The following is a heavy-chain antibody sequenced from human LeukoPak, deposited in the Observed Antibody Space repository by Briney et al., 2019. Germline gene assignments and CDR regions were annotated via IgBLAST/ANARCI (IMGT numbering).Heavy chain of an antibody. CDR3: ARGITMVRGVIIGDFDY. CDR1: GGSISSGDYY. CDR2: IYYSGST. Sequence: SETLSLTCTVSGGSISSGDYYWSWIRQPPGKGLEWIGYIYYSGSTYYNPSPKSRVTISVDTSKNQFSLKLSSVTAADTAVYYCARGITMVRGVIIGDFDYWGQGTLVTVSS. J-gene: IGHJ4*02. D-gene: IGHD3-10*01. V-gene: IGHV4-30-4*08.